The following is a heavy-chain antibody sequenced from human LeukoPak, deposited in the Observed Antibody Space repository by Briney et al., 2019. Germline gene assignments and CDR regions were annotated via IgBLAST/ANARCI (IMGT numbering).Heavy chain of an antibody. J-gene: IGHJ6*03. CDR3: ARDLYEVVRGVNPRDYYYYYMDV. V-gene: IGHV4-4*07. Sequence: PSETLSLTCTVSGNSFGNYYWSWIRQPAGKGLEWIGRIYTSGTTTYNPSLKSRVTMSVDTSRNQFSLRLSSVTAADTAVYYCARDLYEVVRGVNPRDYYYYYMDVWGKGTTVTISS. D-gene: IGHD3-10*01. CDR2: IYTSGTT. CDR1: GNSFGNYY.